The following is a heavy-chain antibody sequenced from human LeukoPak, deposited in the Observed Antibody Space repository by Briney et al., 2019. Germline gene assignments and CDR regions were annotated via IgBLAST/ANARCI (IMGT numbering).Heavy chain of an antibody. CDR2: ISYDGSNK. Sequence: PGGSLRLSCAASGFTFSSYGMHWVRQAPGKGLEWVAVISYDGSNKYYADSVKGRFTISRDNAKNSLYLQMNSLRAEDTAVYYCAREGWELLYFDYWGQGTLVTVSS. CDR3: AREGWELLYFDY. V-gene: IGHV3-30*03. J-gene: IGHJ4*02. D-gene: IGHD2-15*01. CDR1: GFTFSSYG.